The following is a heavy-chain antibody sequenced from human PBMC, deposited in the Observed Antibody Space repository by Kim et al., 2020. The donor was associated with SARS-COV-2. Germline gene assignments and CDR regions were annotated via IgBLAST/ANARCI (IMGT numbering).Heavy chain of an antibody. D-gene: IGHD3-10*01. V-gene: IGHV3-7*03. CDR2: IKQDGSEK. CDR3: ARPRSYGSGSYNY. CDR1: GFTFSSYW. Sequence: GGSLRLSCAASGFTFSSYWMSWVRQAPGKGLEWVANIKQDGSEKYYVDSVKGRFTISRDNAKNSLYLQMNSLRAEDTAVYYCARPRSYGSGSYNYWGQGTLVTVSS. J-gene: IGHJ4*02.